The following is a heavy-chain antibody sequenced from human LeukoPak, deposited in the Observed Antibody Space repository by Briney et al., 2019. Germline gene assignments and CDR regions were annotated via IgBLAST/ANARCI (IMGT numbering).Heavy chain of an antibody. CDR3: AKVSGAYTIHDAFDI. Sequence: GGSLRLSCAASGFTFSSYGMHWVRQAPGKGLEWVAVISYDGSNKYYADSVKGRFTISRDNSKNTLYLQMNSLRAEDTAVYYCAKVSGAYTIHDAFDIWGQGTMVTVSS. D-gene: IGHD2-21*01. CDR2: ISYDGSNK. J-gene: IGHJ3*02. V-gene: IGHV3-30*18. CDR1: GFTFSSYG.